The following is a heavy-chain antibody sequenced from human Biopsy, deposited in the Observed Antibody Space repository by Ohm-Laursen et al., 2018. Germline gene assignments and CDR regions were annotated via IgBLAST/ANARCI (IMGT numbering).Heavy chain of an antibody. CDR2: INYRGNT. V-gene: IGHV4-61*08. CDR3: ARDYDTSGYYYVS. D-gene: IGHD3-22*01. Sequence: GTLSLTCTVSGGSVRSPDHRWNWVRRAPGKTLEWIASINYRGNTNYNPSLKGRVTMSAHTSTNQFSLKLTSVTAADTAVYYCARDYDTSGYYYVSWGQGTLVTVSS. CDR1: GGSVRSPDHR. J-gene: IGHJ5*02.